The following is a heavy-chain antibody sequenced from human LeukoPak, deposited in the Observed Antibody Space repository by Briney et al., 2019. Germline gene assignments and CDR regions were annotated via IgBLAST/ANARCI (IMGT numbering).Heavy chain of an antibody. J-gene: IGHJ4*02. Sequence: GASVKVSCKASGYTFTSYAISWVRQAPGQGLEWMGGIIPIFGTANYAQKFQGRVTITADKSTNTAYTELSSLRSEDTAVYYCASFDYYDSSGEFDYWGQGTLVTVSS. D-gene: IGHD3-22*01. CDR1: GYTFTSYA. CDR2: IIPIFGTA. V-gene: IGHV1-69*06. CDR3: ASFDYYDSSGEFDY.